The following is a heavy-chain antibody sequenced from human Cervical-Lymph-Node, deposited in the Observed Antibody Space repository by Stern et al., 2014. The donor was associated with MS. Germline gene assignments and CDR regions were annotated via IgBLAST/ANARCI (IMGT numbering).Heavy chain of an antibody. CDR2: IYYRGSSGSS. D-gene: IGHD6-13*01. Sequence: QMQLQESGPGLVKPSETLSLTCPVSGGSISRYYWSWIRQPPGKGLEWIGYIYYRGSSGSSIYNPSLKSRVTISVDTSKNQFSLKLSSVTAADTAVYYCARAISSSGWYPQAFVGWGQGTLVTVSS. CDR3: ARAISSSGWYPQAFVG. CDR1: GGSISRYY. J-gene: IGHJ4*02. V-gene: IGHV4-59*01.